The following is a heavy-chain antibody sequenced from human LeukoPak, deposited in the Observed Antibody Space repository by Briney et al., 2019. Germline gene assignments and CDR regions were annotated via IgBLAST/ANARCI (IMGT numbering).Heavy chain of an antibody. V-gene: IGHV3-21*01. CDR1: GFTFSSYS. CDR3: ARASSKQLAGYLPDGFDI. CDR2: ISGSGTYV. J-gene: IGHJ3*02. D-gene: IGHD3-9*01. Sequence: GGSLRLSCAASGFTFSSYSMNWVRQAPGKGLEWVSSISGSGTYVYYADSVKGRFTISRDNAKNSLSLQMNSLGADDAAVYYCARASSKQLAGYLPDGFDIWGQGTMVTVSS.